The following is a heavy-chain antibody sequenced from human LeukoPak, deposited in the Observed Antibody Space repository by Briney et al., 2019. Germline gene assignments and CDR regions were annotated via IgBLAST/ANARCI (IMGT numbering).Heavy chain of an antibody. CDR2: IYPGDSDT. D-gene: IGHD1-26*01. CDR1: GYSFTSYW. CDR3: ASNSGSYSAMIDY. Sequence: GESLKISCKGSGYSFTSYWIGWVRQMPGKGLEWMGIIYPGDSDTRYSPSFQGQVTISADKSISTAYLQWSSLRATDTAMYYCASNSGSYSAMIDYWGQGTLVTVSS. J-gene: IGHJ4*02. V-gene: IGHV5-51*01.